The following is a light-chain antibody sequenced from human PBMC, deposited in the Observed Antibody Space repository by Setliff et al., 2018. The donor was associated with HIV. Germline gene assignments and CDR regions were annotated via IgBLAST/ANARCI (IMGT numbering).Light chain of an antibody. CDR3: CSYAGSYNYV. CDR1: STDIGTYNY. V-gene: IGLV2-11*01. CDR2: NVR. J-gene: IGLJ1*01. Sequence: QSALTQPRSVSGSPGQSVTFSCSGSSTDIGTYNYVSWYQQHPGKAPKLIIFNVRGRPSGVPDRFYGSKSGNTASLTISGLQPEDEADYYCCSYAGSYNYVFGSGTKVTVL.